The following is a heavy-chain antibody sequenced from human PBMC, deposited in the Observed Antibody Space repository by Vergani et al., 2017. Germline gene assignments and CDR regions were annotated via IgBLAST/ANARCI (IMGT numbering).Heavy chain of an antibody. J-gene: IGHJ6*02. CDR2: IIPIFGIA. Sequence: QVQLVQSGAEVKKPGSSVKVSCKASGGTFSSYAISWVRQAPGQGLEWMGGIIPIFGIANYAQKFQGRVTITADKSTSTAYMELGSLRSEDTAVYYCARDKVTTLTYYYYGMDVWGQGTTVTVSS. CDR3: ARDKVTTLTYYYYGMDV. D-gene: IGHD4-17*01. V-gene: IGHV1-69*17. CDR1: GGTFSSYA.